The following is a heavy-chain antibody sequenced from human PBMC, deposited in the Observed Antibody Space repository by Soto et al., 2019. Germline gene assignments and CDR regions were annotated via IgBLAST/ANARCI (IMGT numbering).Heavy chain of an antibody. CDR3: ASQEGGSSWYYFDY. V-gene: IGHV1-46*01. CDR2: INPSGGST. CDR1: GYTFTSYY. Sequence: ASWMVSCKSSGYTFTSYYIHWVRHAPGQGLEWMGIINPSGGSTSYAQKFQGRVTMTRDTSTSTVYMELSSLRSEDTAVYYCASQEGGSSWYYFDYWGQGTLVTVSS. J-gene: IGHJ4*02. D-gene: IGHD6-13*01.